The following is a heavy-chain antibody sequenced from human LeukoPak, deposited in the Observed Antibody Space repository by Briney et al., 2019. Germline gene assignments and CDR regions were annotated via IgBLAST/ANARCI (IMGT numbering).Heavy chain of an antibody. CDR1: GYTLTELS. CDR2: INPNSGGT. D-gene: IGHD6-13*01. CDR3: ARSIVGSSWYADDAFDI. V-gene: IGHV1-2*02. Sequence: ASVKVSCKVSGYTLTELSMHWVRQAPGQGLEWMGWINPNSGGTNYAQKFQGRVTMTRDTSISTAYMELSRLRSDDTAVYYCARSIVGSSWYADDAFDIWGQGTMVTVSS. J-gene: IGHJ3*02.